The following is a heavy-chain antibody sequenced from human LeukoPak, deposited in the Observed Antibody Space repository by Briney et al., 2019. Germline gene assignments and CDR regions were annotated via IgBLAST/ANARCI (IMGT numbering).Heavy chain of an antibody. CDR1: GYTFTGYY. Sequence: SVKVSCKASGYTFTGYYMHWVRQAPGQGLEWMGGIIPIFGTANYAQKFQGRVTITADESTSTAYMELSSLRSEDTAVYYCARDDGYYFDYWGQGTLVTVSS. V-gene: IGHV1-69*13. CDR3: ARDDGYYFDY. CDR2: IIPIFGTA. J-gene: IGHJ4*02.